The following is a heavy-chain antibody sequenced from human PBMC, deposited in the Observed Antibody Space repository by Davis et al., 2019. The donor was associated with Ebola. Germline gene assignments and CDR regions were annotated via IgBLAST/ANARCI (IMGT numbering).Heavy chain of an antibody. CDR2: INPSGGST. D-gene: IGHD3-3*01. CDR1: GYTFTNYD. Sequence: ASVKVSCKASGYTFTNYDINWVRQATGQGLEWMGIINPSGGSTSYAQKFQGRVTITADKSTSTAYMELSSLRSEDTAVYYCARDLGWFGDYWGQGTLVTVSS. V-gene: IGHV1-46*01. CDR3: ARDLGWFGDY. J-gene: IGHJ4*02.